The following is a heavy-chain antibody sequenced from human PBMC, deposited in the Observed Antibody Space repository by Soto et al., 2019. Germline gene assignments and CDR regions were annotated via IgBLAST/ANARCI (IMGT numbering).Heavy chain of an antibody. CDR3: ATGAIRYSGYSRQGAFDI. D-gene: IGHD5-12*01. CDR2: IYYSGST. CDR1: GGSISSYY. J-gene: IGHJ3*02. Sequence: SETLSLTCTVSGGSISSYYWSWIRQPPGKGLEWIGYIYYSGSTNYNPSLKSRVTISVDTSKNQFSLKLSSVTAADTAVYYCATGAIRYSGYSRQGAFDIWGQGTMVTVSS. V-gene: IGHV4-59*01.